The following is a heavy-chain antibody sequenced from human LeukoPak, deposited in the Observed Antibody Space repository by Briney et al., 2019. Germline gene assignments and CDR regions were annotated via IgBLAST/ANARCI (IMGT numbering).Heavy chain of an antibody. Sequence: ASVKVSCKASGYTFTSYYMHWVRQAPGQGLEWMGIINPSGGSTSYAQKFQGRATMTRDTSTSTVYMELSSLRSEDTAVYYCARDSPNDDSSGYKLDYWGQGTLVTVSS. V-gene: IGHV1-46*01. CDR3: ARDSPNDDSSGYKLDY. J-gene: IGHJ4*02. D-gene: IGHD3-22*01. CDR2: INPSGGST. CDR1: GYTFTSYY.